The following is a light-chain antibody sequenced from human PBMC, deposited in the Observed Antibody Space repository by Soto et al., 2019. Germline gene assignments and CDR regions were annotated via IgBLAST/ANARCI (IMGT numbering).Light chain of an antibody. Sequence: QSALTQPPSVSGSPGQSITISCTGSSSNIGGYTYVSWYQQHPGKAPELMIYNVINRPSGVSNRSSGSKSGNTASLTISGLQAEDEADYYCSSYSRSGNYVFGTGTKLTVL. J-gene: IGLJ1*01. CDR2: NVI. CDR3: SSYSRSGNYV. V-gene: IGLV2-14*03. CDR1: SSNIGGYTY.